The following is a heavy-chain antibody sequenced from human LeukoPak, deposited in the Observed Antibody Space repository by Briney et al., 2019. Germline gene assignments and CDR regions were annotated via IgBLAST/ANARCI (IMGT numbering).Heavy chain of an antibody. D-gene: IGHD1-26*01. CDR2: ISGSGGST. J-gene: IGHJ6*03. V-gene: IGHV3-23*01. CDR1: GFTFSSYG. CDR3: AKGRGSYSFYYYMDV. Sequence: GGSLRLSCAASGFTFSSYGMSWVRQAPGKGLEWVSAISGSGGSTYYADSVKGRFTISRDNSKNTLYLQMNSLRAEDTAVYYCAKGRGSYSFYYYMDVWGKGTTVTVSS.